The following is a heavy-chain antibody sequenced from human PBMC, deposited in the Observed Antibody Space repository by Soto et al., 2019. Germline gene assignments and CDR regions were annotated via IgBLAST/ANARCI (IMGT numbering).Heavy chain of an antibody. D-gene: IGHD6-25*01. V-gene: IGHV4-39*01. J-gene: IGHJ5*02. Sequence: SETLSLTCTVTGDSINSRSYYWGWIRQPPGKGLEWIGSIYYSGRTYNNPSLRSRVSMSIDTSKDQFSLRLNSVTAADTAVYYCAGQTFTIAAASYGRSNWFDPWGPGTLVTVSS. CDR1: GDSINSRSYY. CDR2: IYYSGRT. CDR3: AGQTFTIAAASYGRSNWFDP.